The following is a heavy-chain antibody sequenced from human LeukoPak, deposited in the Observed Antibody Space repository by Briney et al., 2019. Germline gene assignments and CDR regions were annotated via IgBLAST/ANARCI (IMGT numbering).Heavy chain of an antibody. CDR1: GGSISSSSYY. V-gene: IGHV4-39*01. CDR3: ARHIVATITGVDY. D-gene: IGHD5-12*01. Sequence: PSETLSLTCTVSGGSISSSSYYWGWIRQPPGKGLEWIGSIYYSGSTYYNPSLKSRDTISVDTSKNQFSLKLSSVTAADTAVYYCARHIVATITGVDYWGQGTLVTVSS. CDR2: IYYSGST. J-gene: IGHJ4*02.